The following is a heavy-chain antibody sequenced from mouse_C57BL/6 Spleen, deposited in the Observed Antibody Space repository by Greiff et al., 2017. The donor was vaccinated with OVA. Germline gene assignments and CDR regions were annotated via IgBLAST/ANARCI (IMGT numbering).Heavy chain of an antibody. CDR3: ARLSNYSDY. CDR1: GYTFTDYY. J-gene: IGHJ2*01. V-gene: IGHV1-26*01. CDR2: INPNNGGT. Sequence: EVQLQQSGPELVKPGASVKISCKASGYTFTDYYMNWVKQSHGQSLEWIGDINPNNGGTSYNQKFKGKATLTVDKSSSTAYMELRSLTSEDSAVYYCARLSNYSDYWGQGTTLTVSS.